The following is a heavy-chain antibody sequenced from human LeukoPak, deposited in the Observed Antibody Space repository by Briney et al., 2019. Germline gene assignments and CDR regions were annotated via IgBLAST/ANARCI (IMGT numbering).Heavy chain of an antibody. Sequence: GSLSLSYAASGFTFSSYAMSWVRPAPGKGLEWVSAISGSGTSTYYADSVKGRFTISRDNSKNTLYLQMNSLRAEDTAIYYCAKDYSTPDAYWGQGTLVTVSS. CDR3: AKDYSTPDAY. CDR1: GFTFSSYA. D-gene: IGHD2-8*01. CDR2: ISGSGTST. J-gene: IGHJ4*02. V-gene: IGHV3-23*01.